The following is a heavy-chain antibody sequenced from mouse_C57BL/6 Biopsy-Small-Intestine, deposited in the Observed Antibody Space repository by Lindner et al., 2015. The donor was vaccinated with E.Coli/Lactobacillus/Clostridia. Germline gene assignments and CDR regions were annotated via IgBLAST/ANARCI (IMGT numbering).Heavy chain of an antibody. CDR2: INAGNGNT. D-gene: IGHD2-3*01. CDR1: GYTFTSYA. CDR3: ARGDTALVTKLPGAYYYYYGMDV. V-gene: IGHV1-84*02. Sequence: SVKVVLQGRSGYTFTSYAMHWVRHGPRTERLEWMGWINAGNGNTKYSQKFQGRVTITRDTSASTAYMELSSLRSEDTAVYYCARGDTALVTKLPGAYYYYYGMDVWGQGTTVTVPS. J-gene: IGHJ4*01.